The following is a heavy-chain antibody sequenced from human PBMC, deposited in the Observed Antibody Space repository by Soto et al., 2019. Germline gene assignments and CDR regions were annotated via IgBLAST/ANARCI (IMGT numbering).Heavy chain of an antibody. V-gene: IGHV3-30*18. J-gene: IGHJ4*02. D-gene: IGHD1-26*01. CDR2: ISYDGGNE. Sequence: GGALRLSFAVSGFTFSSYGIHWVRQAPGKGLEWVALISYDGGNEKYTESVKDRFTISRDDSHNVAYLQMSSLRTEDTAMYYCAKDRYSGTYPTDFDYWGQGSLVTVSS. CDR3: AKDRYSGTYPTDFDY. CDR1: GFTFSSYG.